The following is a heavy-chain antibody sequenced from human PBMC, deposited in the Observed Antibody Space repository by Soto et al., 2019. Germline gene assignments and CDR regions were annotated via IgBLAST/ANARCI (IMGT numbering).Heavy chain of an antibody. D-gene: IGHD2-15*01. CDR2: ISAYNGNT. CDR3: AREKRVVVAATFGYYYYMDV. J-gene: IGHJ6*03. CDR1: GYTFTSYG. Sequence: ASVKVSCKASGYTFTSYGISWVRQAPGQGLEWMGWISAYNGNTNYAQKLQGRVTMTTDTSTSTAYMELRSLRSGDTAVYYCAREKRVVVAATFGYYYYMDVWGKGTTVTVSS. V-gene: IGHV1-18*01.